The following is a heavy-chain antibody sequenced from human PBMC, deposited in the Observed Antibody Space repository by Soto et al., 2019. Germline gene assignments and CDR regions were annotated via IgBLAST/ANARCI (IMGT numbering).Heavy chain of an antibody. Sequence: QVQLQESGAGLVKPSGTLSLTCAVSSGSISSSDWWRWVRQPPGKGLEWIWEIYHSGSTNYNPSLKSRVTISVDKSKNQFSLKLSSVTAADTAVYCCERRYPGYGDFFFDYWGQGTLVTVSS. D-gene: IGHD4-17*01. J-gene: IGHJ4*02. CDR2: IYHSGST. CDR3: ERRYPGYGDFFFDY. CDR1: SGSISSSDW. V-gene: IGHV4-4*01.